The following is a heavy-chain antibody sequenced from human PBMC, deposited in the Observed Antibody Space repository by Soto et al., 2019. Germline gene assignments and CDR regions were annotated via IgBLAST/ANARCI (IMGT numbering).Heavy chain of an antibody. CDR1: GVSISNSY. V-gene: IGHV4-59*01. Sequence: SETLSLTCTVAGVSISNSYWAWIRQSPEKGLECIGYIFYSGSTKYNPSLQSRVTISLDASKNQFFLQLTSVTAADSAVYFCARVRTLSTLDYWGQGTLVTVPQ. J-gene: IGHJ4*02. CDR3: ARVRTLSTLDY. CDR2: IFYSGST.